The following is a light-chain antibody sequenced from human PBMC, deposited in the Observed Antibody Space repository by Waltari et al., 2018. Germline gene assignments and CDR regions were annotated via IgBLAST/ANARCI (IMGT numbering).Light chain of an antibody. Sequence: QSVLTQPPSTSGTPGQRVTISCSGGRSNIGGNIVNWYQQFPGKAPKFLIYRNNQRPSGVPDRCPGSKSGTSASLVISGLLSEDEADYYCSAWDDSLNGWVFGGGTKLTVL. J-gene: IGLJ3*02. V-gene: IGLV1-44*01. CDR2: RNN. CDR3: SAWDDSLNGWV. CDR1: RSNIGGNI.